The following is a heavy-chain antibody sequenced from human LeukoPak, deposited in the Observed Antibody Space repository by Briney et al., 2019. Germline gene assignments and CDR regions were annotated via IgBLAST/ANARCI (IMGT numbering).Heavy chain of an antibody. D-gene: IGHD3-16*01. Sequence: PGGSLRLSCAASGFTFSSYGMHWVRQAPGKGLEWVAVISYDGSNKYYADSVKGRFTISRDNSKNTLYLQMNSLRAEDTAVYCCAKVRKPRALLGVFDYGGQGTLVTVSS. CDR1: GFTFSSYG. V-gene: IGHV3-30*18. J-gene: IGHJ4*02. CDR2: ISYDGSNK. CDR3: AKVRKPRALLGVFDY.